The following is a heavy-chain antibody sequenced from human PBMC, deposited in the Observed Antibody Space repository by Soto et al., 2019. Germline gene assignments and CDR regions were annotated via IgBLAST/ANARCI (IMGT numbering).Heavy chain of an antibody. D-gene: IGHD2-15*01. Sequence: SETLSLTCTVSGGSINNYYWSWIRQPPGKELERIRYIYYSGNTNYNPSLKSRVTISVDTPKNQFSLKLNSVTAADTAVYYCARVVDSCSGGSCYSGYYYYMDVWGKGTTVTVSS. V-gene: IGHV4-59*01. J-gene: IGHJ6*03. CDR3: ARVVDSCSGGSCYSGYYYYMDV. CDR1: GGSINNYY. CDR2: IYYSGNT.